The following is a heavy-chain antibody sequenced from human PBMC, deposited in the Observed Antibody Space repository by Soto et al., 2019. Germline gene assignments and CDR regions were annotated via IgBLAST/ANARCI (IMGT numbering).Heavy chain of an antibody. J-gene: IGHJ6*02. CDR3: AKEMDYEYYYYGMDV. CDR1: GFTFSSYG. CDR2: ISYDGSNK. V-gene: IGHV3-30*18. Sequence: SLRLSCAASGFTFSSYGMHWVRQAPGKGLEWVAVISYDGSNKYYADSVKGRFTISRDNSKNTLYLQMNSLRAEDTAVYYCAKEMDYEYYYYGMDVWGQGTTVTVSS. D-gene: IGHD4-17*01.